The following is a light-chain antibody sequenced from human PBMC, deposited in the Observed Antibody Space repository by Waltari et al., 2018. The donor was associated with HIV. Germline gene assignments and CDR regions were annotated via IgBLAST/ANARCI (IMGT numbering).Light chain of an antibody. CDR2: DVT. J-gene: IGLJ2*01. CDR3: YSYVGIYNVR. V-gene: IGLV2-11*01. Sequence: QSALTQPRSVSGSPGQSVTISCTGTSSDVGCSNYVSWYQRHPGKAPKLMIYDVTKRPSGVPNRFSGSKSGNTASLTISGLQAEDEADYYCYSYVGIYNVRFGGGTRLTVL. CDR1: SSDVGCSNY.